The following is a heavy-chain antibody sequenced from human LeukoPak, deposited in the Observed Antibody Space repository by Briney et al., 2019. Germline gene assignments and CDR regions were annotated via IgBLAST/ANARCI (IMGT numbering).Heavy chain of an antibody. J-gene: IGHJ5*02. CDR3: ARDSGA. D-gene: IGHD2-15*01. V-gene: IGHV1-46*01. CDR1: GYTFTSYY. CDR2: INPSRGST. Sequence: ASVKVSCKASGYTFTSYYMHLVRQAPGQGLEWIGIINPSRGSTSYAQKFQGRVTMTRDMSTSTVYMALSSLRSEDTAVYYCARDSGAWGQGTLVTVSS.